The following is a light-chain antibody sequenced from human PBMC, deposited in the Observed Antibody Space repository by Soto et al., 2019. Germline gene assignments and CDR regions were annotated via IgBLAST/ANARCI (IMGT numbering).Light chain of an antibody. CDR2: DVS. CDR3: SSYTSSSTPGVV. Sequence: QSVLTQPASVSGSPGQSITISCTGTSSDVGGYNYVSWYQQHPGKAPKLMNYDVSNRPSGVSNRFSGSKSGNTASLTISGLQAEDEADYYCSSYTSSSTPGVVFGGGTKLTVL. CDR1: SSDVGGYNY. J-gene: IGLJ2*01. V-gene: IGLV2-14*01.